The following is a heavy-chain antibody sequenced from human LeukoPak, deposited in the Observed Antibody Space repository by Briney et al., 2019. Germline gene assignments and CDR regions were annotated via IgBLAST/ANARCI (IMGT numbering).Heavy chain of an antibody. CDR2: IYYSGST. J-gene: IGHJ4*02. CDR1: GGSISSSSYY. D-gene: IGHD6-19*01. V-gene: IGHV4-39*01. Sequence: SETLSLTCTVSGGSISSSSYYWGWIRQPPGKGLEWIGSIYYSGSTYYNPSLKSRVTISVDTSKNQFSLKLSSVTAADTAVYYCARLSGANSGWYFGYWGQGTLVTVSS. CDR3: ARLSGANSGWYFGY.